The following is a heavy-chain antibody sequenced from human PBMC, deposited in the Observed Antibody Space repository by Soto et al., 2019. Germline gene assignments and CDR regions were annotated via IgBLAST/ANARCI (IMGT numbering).Heavy chain of an antibody. CDR2: IYYSGST. D-gene: IGHD2-15*01. CDR1: GGSISSSSYY. Sequence: QLQLQESGPGLVKPSETLSLTCTVSGGSISSSSYYWGWIRQPPGKGLEWIGSIYYSGSTYYNPSLKSRFTISVDTSKNQFSLKLSSVTAADTAVYYCASIVVVVAAKAPHFDYWGQGTLVTVSS. J-gene: IGHJ4*02. CDR3: ASIVVVVAAKAPHFDY. V-gene: IGHV4-39*01.